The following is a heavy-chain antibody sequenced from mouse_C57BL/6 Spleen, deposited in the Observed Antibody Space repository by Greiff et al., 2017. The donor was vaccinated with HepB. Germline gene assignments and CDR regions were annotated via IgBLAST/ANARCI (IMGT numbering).Heavy chain of an antibody. D-gene: IGHD4-1*01. J-gene: IGHJ4*01. CDR1: GYTFTDYY. CDR3: DRTGTHYDAMDY. V-gene: IGHV1-19*01. CDR2: INPYNGGT. Sequence: EVQLQQSGPVLVKPGASVKLSCKASGYTFTDYYMNWVKQSHGKGVEWSGVINPYNGGTSYNQTFKGKPTLTVDNSSSTAYMELDSLASEDTAIYYCDRTGTHYDAMDYWGQGTSVTVSS.